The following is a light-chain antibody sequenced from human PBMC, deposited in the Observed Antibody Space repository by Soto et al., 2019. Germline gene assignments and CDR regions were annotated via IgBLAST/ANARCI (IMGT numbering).Light chain of an antibody. J-gene: IGKJ1*01. V-gene: IGKV1-5*03. CDR1: QTISSW. CDR3: QQYNSYSEA. CDR2: KAS. Sequence: DIQMTQAPSTRPGSFADTVTITCRASQTISSWLAWYQQKPGKAPKLLIYKASTLKSGVPSRFSGSGSGTEFTLTISSLQPDDFATDYCQQYNSYSEAFGQGTKVDIK.